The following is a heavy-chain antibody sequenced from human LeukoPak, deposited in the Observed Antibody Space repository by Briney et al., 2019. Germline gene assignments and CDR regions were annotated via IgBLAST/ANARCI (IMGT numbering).Heavy chain of an antibody. CDR2: IRYDGSNK. CDR1: GFTFSSYG. Sequence: GGSLRLSCAASGFTFSSYGMYWVRQAPGKGLEWVAFIRYDGSNKYYADSVKGRFTISRDNSKNTLYLQMKSLRAEDTAVYYRAKGGGYEAQYYYYYLDVWGKGTTVTISS. J-gene: IGHJ6*03. V-gene: IGHV3-30*02. D-gene: IGHD5-12*01. CDR3: AKGGGYEAQYYYYYLDV.